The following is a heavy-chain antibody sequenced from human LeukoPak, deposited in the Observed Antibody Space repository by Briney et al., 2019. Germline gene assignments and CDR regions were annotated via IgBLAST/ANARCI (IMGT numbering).Heavy chain of an antibody. CDR1: GYTFTNYS. J-gene: IGHJ4*02. CDR3: ARGTGRSLVWFGELLFY. D-gene: IGHD3-10*01. CDR2: MNPSGGST. Sequence: ASVKVSCKASGYTFTNYSMHWVREAPGQGLEWMGIMNPSGGSTSYARKFQGRVTMTRDMSTSTVYMELSSLTSEDTAVYYCARGTGRSLVWFGELLFYWGQGTLVTVSS. V-gene: IGHV1-46*01.